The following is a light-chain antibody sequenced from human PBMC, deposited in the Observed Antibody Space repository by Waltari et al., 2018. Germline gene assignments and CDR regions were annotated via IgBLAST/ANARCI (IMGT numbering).Light chain of an antibody. CDR3: QQYDNWPPWT. Sequence: EIVMTQSPATLSVSPGERATLSCRASQSIRTSLAWYQQTPGQPPRLLIYGASTRATGIPARFSGSGSGTEFTLTISSLQSEDFAGYYCQQYDNWPPWTFGPGTRVEVK. V-gene: IGKV3-15*01. CDR2: GAS. CDR1: QSIRTS. J-gene: IGKJ1*01.